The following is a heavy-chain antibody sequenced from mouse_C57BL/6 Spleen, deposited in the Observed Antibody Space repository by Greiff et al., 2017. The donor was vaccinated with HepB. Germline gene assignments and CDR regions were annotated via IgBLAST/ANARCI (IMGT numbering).Heavy chain of an antibody. CDR3: ARGRGGITTVVELDY. J-gene: IGHJ2*01. D-gene: IGHD1-1*01. CDR2: ISDGGSYT. V-gene: IGHV5-4*03. CDR1: GFTFSSYA. Sequence: EVMLVESGGGLVKPGGSLKLSCAASGFTFSSYAMSWVRQTPEKRLEWVATISDGGSYTNYPDNVKGRVTISRDNAKNNLYLQMSNLKSEDTAMYYCARGRGGITTVVELDYWGQGTTLTVSS.